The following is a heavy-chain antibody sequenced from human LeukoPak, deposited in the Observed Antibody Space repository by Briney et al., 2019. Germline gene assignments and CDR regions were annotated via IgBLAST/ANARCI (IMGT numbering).Heavy chain of an antibody. D-gene: IGHD1-1*01. Sequence: GGSLRLSCAVSGFTFSNYWMYWVRQAPGKRLVWVARIDSDGSSTTYADSVEGRFTISRDNTKSMLHLQMHSLRVDDSAVYFCTRTTTTADWYFDLWGRGTLVTVSS. J-gene: IGHJ2*01. CDR1: GFTFSNYW. CDR3: TRTTTTADWYFDL. CDR2: IDSDGSST. V-gene: IGHV3-74*01.